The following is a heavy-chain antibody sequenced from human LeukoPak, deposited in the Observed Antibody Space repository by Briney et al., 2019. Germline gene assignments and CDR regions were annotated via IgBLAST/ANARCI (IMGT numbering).Heavy chain of an antibody. Sequence: ASVKVSCKASGYTFTGYYMHWVRQAPGQGLEWMGWINPNSGGTNYAQKFQGWVTMTRDTSISTAYMELSRLRSDDTAVYYCARVEYYYGSGSYQDYWGQGTLVTVSS. J-gene: IGHJ4*02. CDR3: ARVEYYYGSGSYQDY. D-gene: IGHD3-10*01. V-gene: IGHV1-2*04. CDR2: INPNSGGT. CDR1: GYTFTGYY.